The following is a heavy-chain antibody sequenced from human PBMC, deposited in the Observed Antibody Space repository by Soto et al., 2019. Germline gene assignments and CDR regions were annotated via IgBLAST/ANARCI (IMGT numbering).Heavy chain of an antibody. V-gene: IGHV1-8*01. Sequence: QVQLVQSGAEVKKPGASVKVSCQTSGYNFTAYYFNWVRQAAGQGPEWMGWLNPRNGQTGYVQKFRGRVTMTRDTSIATVYLELSRLTSEDTAIYFCARDTDPSMVDYWGQGTLVTVSS. J-gene: IGHJ4*02. CDR3: ARDTDPSMVDY. CDR2: LNPRNGQT. D-gene: IGHD5-18*01. CDR1: GYNFTAYY.